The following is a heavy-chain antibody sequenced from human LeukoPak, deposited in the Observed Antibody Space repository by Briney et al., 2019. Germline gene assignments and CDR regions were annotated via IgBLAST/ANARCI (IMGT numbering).Heavy chain of an antibody. CDR3: AKDMGGGYSGSGNWFDP. CDR1: GFTFDDYA. CDR2: ISWNSGSI. Sequence: GGSLRLSCAASGFTFDDYAMHWVRQAPGKGLEWVSGISWNSGSIGYADSVKGRFTISRDNSKNTLYLQMNSLSAEDTAVYYCAKDMGGGYSGSGNWFDPWGQGTLVTVSS. J-gene: IGHJ5*02. D-gene: IGHD3-10*01. V-gene: IGHV3-9*01.